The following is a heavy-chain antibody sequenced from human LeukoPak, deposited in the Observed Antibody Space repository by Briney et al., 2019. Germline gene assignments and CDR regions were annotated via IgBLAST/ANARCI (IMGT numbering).Heavy chain of an antibody. CDR3: ARVSTNDRRNAFDI. D-gene: IGHD2-8*01. CDR1: GFTFSTYV. CDR2: ITGDGGYT. V-gene: IGHV3-64*01. J-gene: IGHJ3*02. Sequence: GGSLRLSCAASGFTFSTYVMQWVRQAPGKGLEYFSAITGDGGYTYYANSVKGRFTISRDNSKKTLYLQMGSLRADDMAVYYCARVSTNDRRNAFDIWGQGTMVTVSS.